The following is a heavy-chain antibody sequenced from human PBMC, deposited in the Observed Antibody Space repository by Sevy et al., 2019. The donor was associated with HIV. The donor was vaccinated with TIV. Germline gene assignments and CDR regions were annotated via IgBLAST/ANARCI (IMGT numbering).Heavy chain of an antibody. J-gene: IGHJ5*02. D-gene: IGHD3-22*01. CDR1: GYTFTGYY. CDR2: INPNSGGT. CDR3: ARGFYYYDSSGYYWP. Sequence: ASVKVSCKASGYTFTGYYMHWVRQALGQGLEWMGWINPNSGGTNYAQKFQGRVTMTRDTSISTAYMELSRLRSDDTAVYYCARGFYYYDSSGYYWPWGQGTLVTVSS. V-gene: IGHV1-2*02.